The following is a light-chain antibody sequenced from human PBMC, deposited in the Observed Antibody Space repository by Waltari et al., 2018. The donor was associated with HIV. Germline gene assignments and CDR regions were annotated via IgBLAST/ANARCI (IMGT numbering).Light chain of an antibody. J-gene: IGLJ1*01. V-gene: IGLV2-11*01. CDR3: CSFVGSYSYV. CDR1: SGALDGSSF. CDR2: DVT. Sequence: QSALTQPRSVSGSPGQSVTLSCTGSSGALDGSSFVSWSQQHPGEAPTVVIYDVTKRPSGVPDRFSGSRSGNTASLTIAGLQAEDEADYFCCSFVGSYSYVVGTGTKVTVL.